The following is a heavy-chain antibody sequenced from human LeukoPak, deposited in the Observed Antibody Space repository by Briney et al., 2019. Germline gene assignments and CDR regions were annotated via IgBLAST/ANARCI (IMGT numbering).Heavy chain of an antibody. Sequence: ASVKVSCKASGYTFTSYYMHWVRQAPGQGLEWMGWMNPNSGGTNYAQKFQGWVTMTRDTSISTAYMELSRLRSDDAAVYYCARSRVVSGSYLGYWGQGTLVTVSS. CDR2: MNPNSGGT. CDR1: GYTFTSYY. V-gene: IGHV1-2*04. CDR3: ARSRVVSGSYLGY. D-gene: IGHD3-10*01. J-gene: IGHJ4*02.